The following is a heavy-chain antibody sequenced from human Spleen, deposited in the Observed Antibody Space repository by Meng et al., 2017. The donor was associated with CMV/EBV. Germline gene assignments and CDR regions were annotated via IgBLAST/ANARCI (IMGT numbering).Heavy chain of an antibody. CDR1: GFTFSTYS. CDR2: ISGNSNYI. V-gene: IGHV3-21*01. Sequence: GESLKISCAASGFTFSTYSINWVRQAPGKGLEWVSSISGNSNYIYYADSVKGRFTISRDNSKNTLYLQMNSLRAEDTAVYYCAKQYYDFWSGYQYNWFDPWGQGTLVTVSS. D-gene: IGHD3-3*01. J-gene: IGHJ5*02. CDR3: AKQYYDFWSGYQYNWFDP.